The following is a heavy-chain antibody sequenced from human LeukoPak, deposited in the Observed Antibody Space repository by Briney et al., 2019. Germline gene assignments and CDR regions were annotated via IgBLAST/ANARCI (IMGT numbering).Heavy chain of an antibody. CDR3: ARTNNGDYHPFNH. Sequence: PSETLSLTCTVSGASISSSYWSWIRQPPGKGLEWIGYIFYRGATNYNPSLKSRVTISINTSKNQFSLKLSSVTAADTAVYFCARTNNGDYHPFNHWGQGTLVTVSS. CDR2: IFYRGAT. D-gene: IGHD4-17*01. CDR1: GASISSSY. J-gene: IGHJ4*02. V-gene: IGHV4-59*01.